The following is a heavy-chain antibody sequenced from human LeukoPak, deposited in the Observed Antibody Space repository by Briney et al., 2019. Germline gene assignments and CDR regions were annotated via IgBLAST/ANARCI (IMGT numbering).Heavy chain of an antibody. CDR1: GFTFSKYW. D-gene: IGHD6-19*01. J-gene: IGHJ4*02. CDR3: ATKQWLAPPPDS. CDR2: INTDGTVT. Sequence: GGSLRLSCAASGFTFSKYWKLWVRQAPGKGLESVSQINTDGTVTTYADSVKGRFTVSRDNADNTMFLQMNSVRDEDTAVYYCATKQWLAPPPDSWGQGTPVTVSS. V-gene: IGHV3-74*01.